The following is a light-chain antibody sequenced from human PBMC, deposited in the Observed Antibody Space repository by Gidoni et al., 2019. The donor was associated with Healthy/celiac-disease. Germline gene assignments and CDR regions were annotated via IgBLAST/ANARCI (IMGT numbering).Light chain of an antibody. V-gene: IGKV3-11*01. Sequence: EIVLTQSPATLSLSPGERATLSCRASQSVSSYLAWYQQKPGQAPRLLIYDASNRANGIPARFSGSGSGTDFTLTISSLEPEDFAVYYCQQRSKWTFGQGTKVEIK. J-gene: IGKJ1*01. CDR2: DAS. CDR3: QQRSKWT. CDR1: QSVSSY.